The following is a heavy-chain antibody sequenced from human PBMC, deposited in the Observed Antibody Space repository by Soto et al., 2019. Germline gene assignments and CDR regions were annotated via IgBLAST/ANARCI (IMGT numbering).Heavy chain of an antibody. CDR3: ARQKIKARIAASDS. D-gene: IGHD6-6*01. CDR2: ISSSSSTI. J-gene: IGHJ4*02. V-gene: IGHV3-48*02. CDR1: GFTFSSYS. Sequence: LRLSCAASGFTFSSYSMNWVRQAPGKGLEWVSYISSSSSTIYYADSVKGRFTISRDNAKNSLYLQMNSLRDEDTAVYYCARQKIKARIAASDSWGQGTLVTVSS.